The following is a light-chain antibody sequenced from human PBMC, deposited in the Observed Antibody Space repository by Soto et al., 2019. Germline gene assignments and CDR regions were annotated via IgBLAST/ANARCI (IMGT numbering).Light chain of an antibody. Sequence: QSALTQPPSASGAPGQRVTISCSGSSSNIGSNTVNWYQQLPGTAPKLLIYTNNQRPSGVRDRFSGSRSGTSASLAISGLQSEDEADYYCVAWDDSLNGFVFGTGTKVTVL. CDR2: TNN. J-gene: IGLJ1*01. CDR3: VAWDDSLNGFV. V-gene: IGLV1-44*01. CDR1: SSNIGSNT.